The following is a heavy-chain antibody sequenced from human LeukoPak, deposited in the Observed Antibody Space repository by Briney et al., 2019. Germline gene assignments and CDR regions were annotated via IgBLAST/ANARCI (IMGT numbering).Heavy chain of an antibody. CDR1: GGSISSGGYS. CDR2: IYHSGST. CDR3: ARHGCSSGGCPFQH. D-gene: IGHD2-15*01. V-gene: IGHV4-30-2*01. Sequence: PSETLSLTCAVSGGSISSGGYSWSWIRQPPGKGLEWIGYIYHSGSTYYNPSLKSRVTISVDRSKNQFSLKLSSVAAADTAVYYCARHGCSSGGCPFQHWGQGTQVTVSS. J-gene: IGHJ1*01.